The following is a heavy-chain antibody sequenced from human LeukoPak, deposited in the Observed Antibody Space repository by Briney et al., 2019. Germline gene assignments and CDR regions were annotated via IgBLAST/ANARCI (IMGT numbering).Heavy chain of an antibody. CDR1: GFTFSSYA. CDR3: ARRVGEGIAAAGPFDP. J-gene: IGHJ5*02. CDR2: ISGSGGST. D-gene: IGHD6-13*01. Sequence: GGSLRLSCAASGFTFSSYAMSWVRQAPGKGLEWVSAISGSGGSTYYADSVKGRFTISRDNAKNTLYLQMNSLRAEDTAVYYCARRVGEGIAAAGPFDPWGQGTLVTVSS. V-gene: IGHV3-23*01.